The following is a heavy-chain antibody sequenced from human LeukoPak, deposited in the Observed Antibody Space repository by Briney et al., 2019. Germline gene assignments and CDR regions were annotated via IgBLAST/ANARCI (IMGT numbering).Heavy chain of an antibody. CDR1: DGSITYNY. CDR3: ARELATGYSPYYYYYMDV. D-gene: IGHD3-9*01. Sequence: SETLSLTCTVSDGSITYNYWSWIRQPAGKGLEWIGRIYSSGRTNFNPSLKSRVTMSVDTSKNQFSLQLNSMTAADTAVYYCARELATGYSPYYYYYMDVWGKGTAVTVSS. V-gene: IGHV4-4*07. J-gene: IGHJ6*03. CDR2: IYSSGRT.